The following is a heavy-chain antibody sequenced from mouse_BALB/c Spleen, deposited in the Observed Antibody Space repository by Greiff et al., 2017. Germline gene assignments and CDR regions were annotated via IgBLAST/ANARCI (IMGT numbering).Heavy chain of an antibody. D-gene: IGHD2-10*01. CDR1: GFTFSSYA. CDR2: ISSGGSYT. J-gene: IGHJ3*01. V-gene: IGHV5-9-1*01. CDR3: ASAYYGKEGFAY. Sequence: EVMLVESGGGLVKPGGSLKLSCAASGFTFSSYAMSWVRQTPEKRLEWVATISSGGSYTYYPDSVKGRFTISRDNAKNTLYLQMSSLRSEDTAMYYCASAYYGKEGFAYWGQGTLVTVSA.